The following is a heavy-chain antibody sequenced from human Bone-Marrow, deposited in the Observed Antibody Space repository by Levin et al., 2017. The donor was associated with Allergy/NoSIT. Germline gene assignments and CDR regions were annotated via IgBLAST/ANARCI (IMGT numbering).Heavy chain of an antibody. CDR2: IRDSDNST. J-gene: IGHJ4*02. CDR1: GFTFSSFT. CDR3: ARGGNWNPPWLYDY. D-gene: IGHD1-1*01. Sequence: TAGGSLRLSCSASGFTFSSFTMNWVRQAPGKGLEWVSSIRDSDNSTYYADSVKGRFIISRDNAKKSVHLQMNSLRGEDTAVYYCARGGNWNPPWLYDYWGQGSLVMVSS. V-gene: IGHV3-21*01.